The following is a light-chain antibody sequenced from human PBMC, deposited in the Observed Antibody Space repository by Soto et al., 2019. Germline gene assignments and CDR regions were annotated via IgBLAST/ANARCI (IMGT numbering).Light chain of an antibody. J-gene: IGLJ2*01. CDR1: SSNIENNF. V-gene: IGLV1-51*01. CDR3: GTWDSSLTAVV. Sequence: QSVLTQPPSVSAAPGQKVTIPCSGSSSNIENNFVSWYQQLPGTVPKVLIYDNNKRPSGFPDRFSGSKSGTSATLGITGLQTGDEADYYCGTWDSSLTAVVFGGGTKLTVL. CDR2: DNN.